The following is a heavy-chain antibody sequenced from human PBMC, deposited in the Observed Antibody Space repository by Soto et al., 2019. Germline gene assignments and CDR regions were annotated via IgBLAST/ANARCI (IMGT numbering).Heavy chain of an antibody. CDR3: ARAVRWRYPFFDF. CDR2: ISSSGKTI. Sequence: VGSLRLSCAASGFTLTSYEMNWVRQAPGKGLEWISYISSSGKTIYYADSVKGRFTISRDSAQNSLYLQLSSLRAEDTAVYYCARAVRWRYPFFDFWGQGSPVTVSS. D-gene: IGHD2-21*01. V-gene: IGHV3-48*03. J-gene: IGHJ4*02. CDR1: GFTLTSYE.